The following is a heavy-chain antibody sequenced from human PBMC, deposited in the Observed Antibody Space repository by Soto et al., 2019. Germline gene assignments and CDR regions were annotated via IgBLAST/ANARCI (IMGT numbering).Heavy chain of an antibody. CDR1: GGSLRGHY. Sequence: PSETLSLTCAVSGGSLRGHYWSWIRQSPEKGLECIGEINHSGFTNYNPTLKSRVTISRDASKNQFSLRLSSMTAADSAVYFCARAAVKLGATLFDSWGQGTLVTVYS. CDR2: INHSGFT. J-gene: IGHJ4*02. CDR3: ARAAVKLGATLFDS. V-gene: IGHV4-34*01. D-gene: IGHD1-26*01.